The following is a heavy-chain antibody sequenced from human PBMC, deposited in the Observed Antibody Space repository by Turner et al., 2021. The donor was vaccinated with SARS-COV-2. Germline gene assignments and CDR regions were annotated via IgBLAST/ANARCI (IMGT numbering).Heavy chain of an antibody. CDR1: GFTFSSYW. Sequence: EVQLVESGGGLVQPGGSLRLSCASSGFTFSSYWMSWVRQAPGKGLEWVANIKEEGREKYYVDSVKGRFTISRDNAKNSLYLQMNSLRAEDTAVYYCARAEGWAFGVVIPYDYWGQGTLVTVSS. D-gene: IGHD3-3*01. CDR2: IKEEGREK. J-gene: IGHJ4*02. CDR3: ARAEGWAFGVVIPYDY. V-gene: IGHV3-7*01.